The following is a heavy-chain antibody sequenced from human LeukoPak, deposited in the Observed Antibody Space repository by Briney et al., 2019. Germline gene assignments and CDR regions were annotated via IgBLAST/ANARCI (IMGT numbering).Heavy chain of an antibody. Sequence: ASVKVSCKASGYTFSSYYIHWVRQAPGQGLEWMGRINPNSGGTNYAQKFQGRVTLTRDTSTSTAYMQLSSVGSDDTAVYYCARLTGDLVYWGRGTLVIVSS. CDR2: INPNSGGT. V-gene: IGHV1-2*06. D-gene: IGHD7-27*01. CDR3: ARLTGDLVY. J-gene: IGHJ4*02. CDR1: GYTFSSYY.